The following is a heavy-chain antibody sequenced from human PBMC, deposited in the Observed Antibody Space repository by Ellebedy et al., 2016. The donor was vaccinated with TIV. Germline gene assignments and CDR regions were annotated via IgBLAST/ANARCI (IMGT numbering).Heavy chain of an antibody. CDR3: AKARRGDYVIFGLDV. V-gene: IGHV3-23*01. J-gene: IGHJ6*02. CDR2: ISASGHRT. Sequence: GESLKISCAASGFTFSNYAMSWVRQAPGKGLEWVSAISASGHRTFYADSVKGRFTISRDNSKNTLLLQMYSLRVDDTAVYYCAKARRGDYVIFGLDVWGQGTTVPVSS. D-gene: IGHD4-17*01. CDR1: GFTFSNYA.